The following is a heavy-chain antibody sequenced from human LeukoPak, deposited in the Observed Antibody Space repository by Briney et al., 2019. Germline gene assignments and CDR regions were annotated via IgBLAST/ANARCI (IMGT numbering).Heavy chain of an antibody. J-gene: IGHJ3*02. Sequence: SETLSLTCTVSGYSISSGHYWGWIRQPPGKGPEWIGYIDYSGSTNYNPSLKSRVTISVDTSKNQFSLKMTSVTAADTAVYYCARENPTQTTVIDIWGQGTMVTVSS. V-gene: IGHV4-61*01. D-gene: IGHD4-17*01. CDR1: GYSISSGHY. CDR2: IDYSGST. CDR3: ARENPTQTTVIDI.